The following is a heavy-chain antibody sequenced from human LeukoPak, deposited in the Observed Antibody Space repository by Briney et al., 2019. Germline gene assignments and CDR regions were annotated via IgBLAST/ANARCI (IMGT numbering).Heavy chain of an antibody. CDR1: GVPISTYY. V-gene: IGHV4-59*01. CDR3: ATTWYYDTRGYLFDD. CDR2: VYYNGDI. Sequence: SETLSLTCSVSGVPISTYYWSWIRQSPGKRLEWIAYVYYNGDIMYNPSLKSRVTISLDTSKNQFSLNMASVTAADTAVYFCATTWYYDTRGYLFDDWGHGTLVTVSS. D-gene: IGHD3-22*01. J-gene: IGHJ4*01.